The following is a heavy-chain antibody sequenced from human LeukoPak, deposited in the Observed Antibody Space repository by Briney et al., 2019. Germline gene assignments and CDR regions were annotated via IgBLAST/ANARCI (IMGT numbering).Heavy chain of an antibody. V-gene: IGHV3-23*01. J-gene: IGHJ5*02. CDR1: GFTFNNYA. CDR2: ISESGDTT. D-gene: IGHD3-10*01. CDR3: AKDKPRGLFWFDP. Sequence: GGSLRLSCAASGFTFNNYAMNWVRQAPGKGLEWVSSISESGDTTHCADSVKGRVTISRDNSQNTLYLQMNSLRAEDTAVYYCAKDKPRGLFWFDPWGQGTLVTVSS.